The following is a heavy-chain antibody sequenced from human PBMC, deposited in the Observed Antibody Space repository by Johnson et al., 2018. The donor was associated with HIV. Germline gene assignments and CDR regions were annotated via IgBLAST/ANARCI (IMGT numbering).Heavy chain of an antibody. CDR1: GFTFSGSA. V-gene: IGHV3-73*01. D-gene: IGHD6-13*01. CDR2: IRSKANSYAT. Sequence: VQLVESGGGLVQPGGSLRLSCAASGFTFSGSAMHWVRQASGKGLEWVGRIRSKANSYATAYAASVKGRFTNSRDDSKNTAYLQMNSLKTEDTAVYYCAKDAAAAALRAFDNWGQGTMVTVSS. CDR3: AKDAAAAALRAFDN. J-gene: IGHJ3*02.